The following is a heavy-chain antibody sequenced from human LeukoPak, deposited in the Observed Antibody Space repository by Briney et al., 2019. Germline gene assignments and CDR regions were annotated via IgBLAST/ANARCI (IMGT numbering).Heavy chain of an antibody. J-gene: IGHJ3*02. D-gene: IGHD6-13*01. Sequence: ASVKVSCKASGYTFTGYYMHWVRQAPGQGLEWMGWINPNSGGTNYAQKFQGRVTMTRDTSISTAYMELSRLRSDDTAVYYCARELVSSSWYHDSFDNWGQGTMVTVSS. CDR1: GYTFTGYY. CDR2: INPNSGGT. CDR3: ARELVSSSWYHDSFDN. V-gene: IGHV1-2*02.